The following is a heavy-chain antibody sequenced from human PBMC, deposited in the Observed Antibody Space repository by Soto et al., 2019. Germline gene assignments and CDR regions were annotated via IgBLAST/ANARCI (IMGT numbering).Heavy chain of an antibody. Sequence: SVKVSCKASGGAFSSYAISWVRQAPGQGLQWMGGIIPIFGTTNYAQRFQGRVTITADESTSTVYMELSSLRSEDTAVYDCARVTDSNFLYWGQGAMVIVSS. J-gene: IGHJ4*02. CDR1: GGAFSSYA. V-gene: IGHV1-69*13. CDR3: ARVTDSNFLY. D-gene: IGHD4-4*01. CDR2: IIPIFGTT.